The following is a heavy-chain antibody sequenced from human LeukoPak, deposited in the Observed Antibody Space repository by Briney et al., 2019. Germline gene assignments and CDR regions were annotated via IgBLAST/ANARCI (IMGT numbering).Heavy chain of an antibody. J-gene: IGHJ6*03. Sequence: GGSLRLSCAASGFTFDDYAMHWVRQAPGKGLEWVSGISWNSGSIGYADSVKGRFTISRDNAKNSLYLQMNSPRAEDTALYYCAKAGYSSQFRMDVWGKGTTVTVSS. V-gene: IGHV3-9*01. D-gene: IGHD6-13*01. CDR1: GFTFDDYA. CDR2: ISWNSGSI. CDR3: AKAGYSSQFRMDV.